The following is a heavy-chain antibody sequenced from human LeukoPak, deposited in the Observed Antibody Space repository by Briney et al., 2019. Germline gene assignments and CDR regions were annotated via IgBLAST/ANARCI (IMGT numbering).Heavy chain of an antibody. V-gene: IGHV3-21*01. Sequence: KSGGSLRLSCAASGFSFSTYSMNWVRQAPGKGLEWVSSISSSSSYIYYADSVKGRFTISRDNAKKSVYLQMNSLRAEDTAVYYCARDDILTGYPAPFDYWGQGTLVTVSS. CDR3: ARDDILTGYPAPFDY. CDR1: GFSFSTYS. J-gene: IGHJ4*02. D-gene: IGHD3-9*01. CDR2: ISSSSSYI.